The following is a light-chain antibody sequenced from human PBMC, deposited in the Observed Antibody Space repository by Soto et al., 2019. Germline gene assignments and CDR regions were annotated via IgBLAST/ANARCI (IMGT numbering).Light chain of an antibody. CDR2: GAS. V-gene: IGKV3-20*01. CDR3: QQYGTSPKYT. Sequence: EVVLTQSPGTLSLSPGERATLSCRASQSIGSNYLVWYQQRPGQAPRLLIYGASSRATGVPDRFSGSGSGTDFTITISRLEPDDFAVYYCQQYGTSPKYTFGQGTKLEIK. CDR1: QSIGSNY. J-gene: IGKJ2*01.